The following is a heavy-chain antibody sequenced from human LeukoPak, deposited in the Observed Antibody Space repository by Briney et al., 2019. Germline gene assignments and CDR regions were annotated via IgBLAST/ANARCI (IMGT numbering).Heavy chain of an antibody. V-gene: IGHV3-48*01. CDR2: ISSSSSTI. D-gene: IGHD6-13*01. Sequence: QPGGSLRLSCAASGFTVNTYAMSWVRQAPGKGLEWVSYISSSSSTIYYADSVKGRFTISRDNAKNSLYLQMNSLRAEDTAVYYCARDRNRYSSSWYDAFDIWGQGTMVTVSS. J-gene: IGHJ3*02. CDR1: GFTVNTYA. CDR3: ARDRNRYSSSWYDAFDI.